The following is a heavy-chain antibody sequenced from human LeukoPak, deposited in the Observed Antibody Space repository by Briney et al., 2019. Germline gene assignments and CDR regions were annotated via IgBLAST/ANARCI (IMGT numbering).Heavy chain of an antibody. CDR1: GFTFSSYS. Sequence: GGSLRLSCAASGFTFSSYSMNWVRQAPGKGLEWVSSISSSSSYIYYADSVKGRFTISRDNAKNSLYLQMNSLRAEDTAAYYCARIGRDAFDIWGQGTMVTVSS. CDR3: ARIGRDAFDI. J-gene: IGHJ3*02. CDR2: ISSSSSYI. V-gene: IGHV3-21*01.